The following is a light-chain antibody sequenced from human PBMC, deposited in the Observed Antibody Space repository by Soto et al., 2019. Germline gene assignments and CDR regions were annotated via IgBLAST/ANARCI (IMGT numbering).Light chain of an antibody. Sequence: QSALTQPRSVSGSPGQSVTLSCTGTSSDIGGYNYVSWYQQHPGKAPKLMIYDVSKRPSGVPDRFSGSKSDNTASLTISGLQAEDEGDYYCCSYAGSYAWVFGGGTKVTVL. CDR2: DVS. CDR1: SSDIGGYNY. V-gene: IGLV2-11*01. J-gene: IGLJ3*02. CDR3: CSYAGSYAWV.